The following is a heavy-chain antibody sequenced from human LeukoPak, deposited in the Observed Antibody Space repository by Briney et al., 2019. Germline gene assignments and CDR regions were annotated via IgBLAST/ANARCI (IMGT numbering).Heavy chain of an antibody. D-gene: IGHD5-18*01. CDR2: ISSGSNSI. J-gene: IGHJ4*02. CDR3: ARDRPDTPMVSDY. V-gene: IGHV3-21*01. Sequence: GGSLRLSCAASGFTVSSNYMSWVRQAPGKGLEWVSSISSGSNSISYADSLKGRFTISRDNAKNSLFLQMNSLRAEDTAVYYWARDRPDTPMVSDYWGQGTLVTVSS. CDR1: GFTVSSNY.